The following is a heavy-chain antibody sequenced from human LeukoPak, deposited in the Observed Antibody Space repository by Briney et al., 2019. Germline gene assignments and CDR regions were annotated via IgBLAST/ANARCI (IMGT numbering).Heavy chain of an antibody. CDR1: GDSVSSNSAT. CDR2: TYYRSKWYN. V-gene: IGHV6-1*01. J-gene: IGHJ4*02. D-gene: IGHD5-18*01. Sequence: SQTLSLTCAISGDSVSSNSATWNWIRQSPSRGLEWLGRTYYRSKWYNNYAVSVKSRITIIPDTSNNQFSLQLNSVTPEDTAVYYCARDKEGGVDTAWAYWGQGTLVTVSS. CDR3: ARDKEGGVDTAWAY.